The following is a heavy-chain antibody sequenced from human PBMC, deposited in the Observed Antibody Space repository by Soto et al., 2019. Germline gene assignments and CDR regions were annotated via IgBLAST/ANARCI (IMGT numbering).Heavy chain of an antibody. V-gene: IGHV3-7*05. CDR1: GFTFSSYC. CDR2: MNRDGTEK. Sequence: EELLVESGGGLVQPGGSLRLSCAASGFTFSSYCMSWVRQTPGKGLEWVANMNRDGTEKYYVDSVAGRFTISRDNARNALYLQMNNLRVDDTAVYYCARDPNSGYDRGRNYWGQGTLVSVSS. CDR3: ARDPNSGYDRGRNY. J-gene: IGHJ4*02. D-gene: IGHD5-12*01.